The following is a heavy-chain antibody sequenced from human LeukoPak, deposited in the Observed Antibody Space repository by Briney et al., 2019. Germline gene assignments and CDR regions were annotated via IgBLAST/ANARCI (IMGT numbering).Heavy chain of an antibody. CDR3: ARAHNWGTLAGAFDI. CDR2: IYTSGST. V-gene: IGHV4-61*02. CDR1: GGSISSGSYY. Sequence: PSQTLSLTCTVSGGSISSGSYYWSWIRQPAGKGLEWIGRIYTSGSTNYNPSLKSRVTISVDTSKNQFSLKLSSVTAADTAVYYCARAHNWGTLAGAFDIWDQGTMVTVSS. J-gene: IGHJ3*02. D-gene: IGHD3-16*01.